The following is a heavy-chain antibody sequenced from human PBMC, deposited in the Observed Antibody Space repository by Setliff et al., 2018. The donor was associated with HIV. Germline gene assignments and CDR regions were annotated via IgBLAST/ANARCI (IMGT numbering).Heavy chain of an antibody. Sequence: ASVKVSCKASGGTFSSYGITWVRQAPGKGLEWMGGFDPEDGETIYAQEFQGRVTMTEDTSTDTAYMELSSLRSEDTAVYYRATGPREWLTSPATFYWGQGALVTVSS. J-gene: IGHJ4*02. D-gene: IGHD3-3*01. CDR3: ATGPREWLTSPATFY. V-gene: IGHV1-24*01. CDR2: FDPEDGET. CDR1: GGTFSSYG.